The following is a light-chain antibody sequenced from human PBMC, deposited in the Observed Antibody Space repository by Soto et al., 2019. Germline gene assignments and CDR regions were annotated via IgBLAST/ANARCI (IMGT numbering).Light chain of an antibody. V-gene: IGKV1-6*01. Sequence: AIQMTQSPSSLSASVGDRVTITCRASQGIRSDLDWYQQKPGKAPKLLIYGASNLQSGVPSRFSGSGSGAVFTLTISSLQPEDFATYYCLQDFNYPWSFVQGTKVEIK. J-gene: IGKJ1*01. CDR2: GAS. CDR1: QGIRSD. CDR3: LQDFNYPWS.